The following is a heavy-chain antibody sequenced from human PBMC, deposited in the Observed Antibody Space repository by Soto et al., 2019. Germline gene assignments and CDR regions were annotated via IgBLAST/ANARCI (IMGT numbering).Heavy chain of an antibody. CDR3: ARGASYRQLVY. CDR2: INHSGST. V-gene: IGHV4-34*01. D-gene: IGHD6-6*01. J-gene: IGHJ4*02. Sequence: PSETLSLTCAVYAGSFSGYYWSWIRQPPGKGLEWIGEINHSGSTNYNPSLKSRVTISVDTSKNQFSLKLSSVTAADTAVYYCARGASYRQLVYWGQGTLVTVSS. CDR1: AGSFSGYY.